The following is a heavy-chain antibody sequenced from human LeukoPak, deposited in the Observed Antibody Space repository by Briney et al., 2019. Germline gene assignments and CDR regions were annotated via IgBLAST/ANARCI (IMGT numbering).Heavy chain of an antibody. CDR1: GFTFSTYW. CDR3: ARNVGWFRFDY. D-gene: IGHD2-15*01. J-gene: IGHJ4*02. Sequence: GGSLRLSCAASGFTFSTYWMDWVRQAPGKGLEWVANIKEDGSEKYYEDSVKGRFTISRDNAENSLYLQMNSLRAEDTAVYYCARNVGWFRFDYWGQGTLVTVSS. CDR2: IKEDGSEK. V-gene: IGHV3-7*03.